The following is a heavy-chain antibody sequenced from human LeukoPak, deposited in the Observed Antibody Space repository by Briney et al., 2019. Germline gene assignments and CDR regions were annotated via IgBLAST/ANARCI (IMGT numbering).Heavy chain of an antibody. J-gene: IGHJ4*02. V-gene: IGHV3-23*01. CDR2: ISGSGGST. CDR1: GFTFSSYA. Sequence: GGSLRLSCAASGFTFSSYAMSWVRQAPGKGLEWVSAISGSGGSTYYADSVKGRFTISRDNSKNTLYLQMNSLRAEDTAAYYCAKDLTTVTTGRYYFDYWGQGTLVTVSS. D-gene: IGHD4-17*01. CDR3: AKDLTTVTTGRYYFDY.